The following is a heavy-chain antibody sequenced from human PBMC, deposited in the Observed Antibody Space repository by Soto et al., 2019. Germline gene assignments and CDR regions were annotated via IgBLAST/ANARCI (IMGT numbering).Heavy chain of an antibody. J-gene: IGHJ4*02. CDR1: GYTFTTYF. D-gene: IGHD3-3*01. V-gene: IGHV1-46*03. CDR3: ARSITRSLEWLFDY. CDR2: INPNDRST. Sequence: QVQLLQSGAEVKKPGASVKVSCKASGYTFTTYFIQWVRQAPGQGLEWRGIINPNDRSTSYAQKFQGRVTMTRDTSTSTVFMEMSSLRSEDTAMYYCARSITRSLEWLFDYWGQGTLVTVSS.